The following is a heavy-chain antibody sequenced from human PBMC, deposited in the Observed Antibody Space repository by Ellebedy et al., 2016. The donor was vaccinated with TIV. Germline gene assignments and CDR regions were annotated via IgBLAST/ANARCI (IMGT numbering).Heavy chain of an antibody. CDR1: GFSFRSDW. Sequence: GGSLRLSCVASGFSFRSDWMSWVRQAPGKGLEWVANIYQDGSNQYYVDSVKGRFTISRDNANKSLFLQMNSLRGEDTAVYYCARRGSYGDYAVQINSWFDRWGRGTLVTVSS. V-gene: IGHV3-7*01. J-gene: IGHJ5*02. D-gene: IGHD4-17*01. CDR2: IYQDGSNQ. CDR3: ARRGSYGDYAVQINSWFDR.